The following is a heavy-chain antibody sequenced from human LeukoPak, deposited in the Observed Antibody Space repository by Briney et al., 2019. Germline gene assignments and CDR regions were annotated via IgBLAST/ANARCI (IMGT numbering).Heavy chain of an antibody. CDR3: AGGSGAFDI. V-gene: IGHV4-34*01. Sequence: PSETLSLTCAVYGGSFSGYYWSWIRQPPGKGLEWIGEINHSGSTNYNPSLKSRVTISVDKSKNQFSLKLSSVTAADTAVYYCAGGSGAFDIWGQGTMVTVSS. D-gene: IGHD3-16*01. J-gene: IGHJ3*02. CDR1: GGSFSGYY. CDR2: INHSGST.